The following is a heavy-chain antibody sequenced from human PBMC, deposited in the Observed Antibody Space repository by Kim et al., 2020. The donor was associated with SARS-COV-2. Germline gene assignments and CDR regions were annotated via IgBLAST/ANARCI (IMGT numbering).Heavy chain of an antibody. Sequence: GGSLRLSCVGSGFTFRSHAMTWVRQLPVKGLEWVSTITDSGTTFYADSVRARFIISRDNSKNTLYLQMNSLRAEDTALYYCTKLAGITTYYFDYWGQGTLVTVSS. CDR3: TKLAGITTYYFDY. J-gene: IGHJ4*02. D-gene: IGHD4-4*01. CDR2: ITDSGTT. V-gene: IGHV3-23*01. CDR1: GFTFRSHA.